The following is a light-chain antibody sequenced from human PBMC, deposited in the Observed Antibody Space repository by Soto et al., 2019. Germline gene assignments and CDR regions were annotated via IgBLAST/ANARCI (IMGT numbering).Light chain of an antibody. CDR1: QSVSSN. CDR3: QQYNNWLWT. Sequence: EIVMTQSPATLSVSPGERATLSCRASQSVSSNLAWYQQKPGQAPRLIIYGASTRATGIPARFSGSGSGTEFTLTISSLQSEDFAVYYCQQYNNWLWTFGQGTKVEIK. V-gene: IGKV3-15*01. J-gene: IGKJ1*01. CDR2: GAS.